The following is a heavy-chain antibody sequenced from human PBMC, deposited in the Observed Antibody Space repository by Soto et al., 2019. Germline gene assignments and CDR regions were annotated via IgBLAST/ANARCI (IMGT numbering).Heavy chain of an antibody. J-gene: IGHJ5*02. Sequence: SETLSLTCTVSGGSMISYYWSWIRQPPGKGLEWIGEIYHSGSTNYNPSLKSRVTISVDKSKNQFSLKLSSVTAADTAVYYCARVPCLTGYYKGNWFDPWGKGTLVTVSS. D-gene: IGHD3-9*01. V-gene: IGHV4-59*12. CDR2: IYHSGST. CDR3: ARVPCLTGYYKGNWFDP. CDR1: GGSMISYY.